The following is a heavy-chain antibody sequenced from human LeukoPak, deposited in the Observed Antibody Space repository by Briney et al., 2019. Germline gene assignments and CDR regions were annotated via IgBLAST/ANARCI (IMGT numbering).Heavy chain of an antibody. J-gene: IGHJ4*02. CDR3: AKGRSLPPYYFDY. Sequence: GGSLRLSCATSGFTFSSYAMSWVRQAPGKGLEWVSSISGSGGNTYYADSVKGRFTISRDYSKNTLYLQLNSLRAEDTALYYCAKGRSLPPYYFDYWGQGTLVTVSS. CDR2: ISGSGGNT. CDR1: GFTFSSYA. V-gene: IGHV3-23*01.